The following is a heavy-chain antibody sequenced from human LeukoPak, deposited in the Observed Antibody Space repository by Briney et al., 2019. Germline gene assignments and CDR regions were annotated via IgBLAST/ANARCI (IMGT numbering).Heavy chain of an antibody. D-gene: IGHD6-13*01. CDR3: ARVDSSSWYYYYYYMDV. V-gene: IGHV3-9*01. CDR2: ISWNSGSI. Sequence: PGGSLRLSCAASGFTFDDYAMHWVRQAPGKGLEWVSGISWNSGSIGYADSVKGRFTISRDNAKNSLYLQMNSLRAEDTALYYCARVDSSSWYYYYYYMDVWGKGTTVTISS. J-gene: IGHJ6*03. CDR1: GFTFDDYA.